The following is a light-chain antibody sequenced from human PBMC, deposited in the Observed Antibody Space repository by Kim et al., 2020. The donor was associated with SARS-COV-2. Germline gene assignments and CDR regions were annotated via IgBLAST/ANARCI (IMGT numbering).Light chain of an antibody. CDR3: QQYGSSFRT. V-gene: IGKV3-20*01. CDR2: GAS. Sequence: LSPGERATHSCRASQSVSNNYLAWYQQKPGQAPRLLIYGASSRASGIPDRVSGSGSGTDFTLTISRLEPEDFAVYYCQQYGSSFRTFGQGTKLEI. CDR1: QSVSNNY. J-gene: IGKJ2*01.